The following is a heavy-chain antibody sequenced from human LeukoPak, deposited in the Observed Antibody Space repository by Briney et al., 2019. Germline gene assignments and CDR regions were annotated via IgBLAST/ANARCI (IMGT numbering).Heavy chain of an antibody. J-gene: IGHJ4*02. CDR2: ISSSGSTI. CDR3: AGDGDYYGSGSEVKFDY. CDR1: GLTFSSYE. V-gene: IGHV3-48*03. Sequence: GGSLRLSCAASGLTFSSYEMNWVRQAPGKGLEWVSYISSSGSTIYYADSVKGRFTISRDNAKNSLYLQMNSLRAEDTAVYYCAGDGDYYGSGSEVKFDYWGQGTLVTVSS. D-gene: IGHD3-10*01.